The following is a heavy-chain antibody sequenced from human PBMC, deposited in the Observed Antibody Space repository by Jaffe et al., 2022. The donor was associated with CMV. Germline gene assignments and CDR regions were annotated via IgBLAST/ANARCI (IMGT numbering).Heavy chain of an antibody. V-gene: IGHV2-70*20. CDR2: VDWDDDK. J-gene: IGHJ4*02. D-gene: IGHD3-10*01. CDR3: ARTRRAADGRAERGRPYYLDY. Sequence: QITLRESGPALVKPTQTLTLTCSFSGFSLSATGMCVSWVRQTPGKALEWLALVDWDDDKYYSTSLRSRLALSRDTSKNQVVLTMTNMDPLDTATYFCARTRRAADGRAERGRPYYLDYWGQGILVTVSS. CDR1: GFSLSATGMC.